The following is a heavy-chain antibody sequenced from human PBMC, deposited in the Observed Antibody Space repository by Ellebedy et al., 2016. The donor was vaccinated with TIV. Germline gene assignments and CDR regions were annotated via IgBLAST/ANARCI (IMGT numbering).Heavy chain of an antibody. CDR2: IDYSGST. CDR3: ARDGGHPAKVAFDY. Sequence: SETLSLXCTVSGGSISSTDYFWSWIRQSPGKGLEWIGYIDYSGSTNYNPSLKSRVTISVDTSKNLFSLKMRSMTGADTAVYYCARDGGHPAKVAFDYWGPGTLFTVSS. D-gene: IGHD2-2*01. CDR1: GGSISSTDYF. V-gene: IGHV4-61*08. J-gene: IGHJ4*02.